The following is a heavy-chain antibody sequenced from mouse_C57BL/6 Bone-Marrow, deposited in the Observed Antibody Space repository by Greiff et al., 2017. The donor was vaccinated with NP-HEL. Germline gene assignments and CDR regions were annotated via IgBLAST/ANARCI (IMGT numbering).Heavy chain of an antibody. V-gene: IGHV5-6*01. CDR3: ARQLRSYYFDY. J-gene: IGHJ2*01. Sequence: VQLQQSGGDLVKPGGSLKLSCAASGFTFSSYGMSWVRQTPDKRLEWVATISSGGSYTYYPDSVKGRFTISRDNAKNTLYLQMSSLKSEDTAMYDCARQLRSYYFDYWGQGTTLTVSS. CDR2: ISSGGSYT. CDR1: GFTFSSYG. D-gene: IGHD1-1*01.